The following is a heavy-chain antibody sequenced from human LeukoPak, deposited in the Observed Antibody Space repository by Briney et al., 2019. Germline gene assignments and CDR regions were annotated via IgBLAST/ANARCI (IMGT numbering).Heavy chain of an antibody. CDR1: GGSIGSSSYY. Sequence: SETLSLTCTVSGGSIGSSSYYWGWIRQPPGKGLEWIGSIYYSGSTYYNPSLKSRVTISVDTSKNQFSLKLSSVTAADTAVYYCASTGYSSSWSQGTLVTVSS. V-gene: IGHV4-39*07. CDR2: IYYSGST. D-gene: IGHD6-13*01. J-gene: IGHJ4*02. CDR3: ASTGYSSS.